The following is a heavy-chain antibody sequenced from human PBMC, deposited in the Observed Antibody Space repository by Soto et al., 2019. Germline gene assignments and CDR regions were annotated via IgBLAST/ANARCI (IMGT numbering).Heavy chain of an antibody. Sequence: SETLSLTCTVSGGNISSYYWSWIRQPPGKGLEWIGYIYYSGSTNYNPSLKSRVTISVDTSKNQFSLKLSSVTAADTAVYYCARAPRGNYGYPSYFDYWGQGTLVTVSS. V-gene: IGHV4-59*01. CDR1: GGNISSYY. J-gene: IGHJ4*02. CDR2: IYYSGST. CDR3: ARAPRGNYGYPSYFDY. D-gene: IGHD3-10*01.